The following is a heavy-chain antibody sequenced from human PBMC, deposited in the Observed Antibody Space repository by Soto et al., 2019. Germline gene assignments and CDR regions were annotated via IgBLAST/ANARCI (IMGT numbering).Heavy chain of an antibody. CDR1: GFTFSNYG. Sequence: QVQLVESGGGVVQPGRSLRLSCAASGFTFSNYGMHWARQAPGKGLEWVAVISYHGSDKYYADSVKGRFTISRDNSKNTLYLQMDGLRAEDTAVYYCAKDHLTTTVTTVGYWGQGTLVTVSS. J-gene: IGHJ4*02. V-gene: IGHV3-30*18. CDR2: ISYHGSDK. CDR3: AKDHLTTTVTTVGY. D-gene: IGHD4-17*01.